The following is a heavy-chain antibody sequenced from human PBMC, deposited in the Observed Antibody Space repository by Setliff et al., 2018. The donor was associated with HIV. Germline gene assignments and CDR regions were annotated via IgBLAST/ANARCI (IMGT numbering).Heavy chain of an antibody. D-gene: IGHD3-16*02. CDR2: ISSGGGYI. V-gene: IGHV3-21*06. CDR3: ARDSGPYYDYVWGTYRPIYFQH. J-gene: IGHJ1*01. CDR1: GFTFTIYS. Sequence: GGSLSLSCAASGFTFTIYSLNWVRQAPGKGLEWVSSISSGGGYIYYADSVKGRFTIFRDSTKNSVYLQMNSLRAEDTAVYYCARDSGPYYDYVWGTYRPIYFQHWGQGTLVTVSS.